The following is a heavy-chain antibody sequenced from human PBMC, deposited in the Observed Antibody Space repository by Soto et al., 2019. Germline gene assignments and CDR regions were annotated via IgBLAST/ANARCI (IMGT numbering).Heavy chain of an antibody. J-gene: IGHJ6*02. Sequence: SETLSLTCTVSGGSISSGDYYWSWIRQPPGKGLEWIGYIYYSGSTYYNPSLKSRVTISVDTSKNQFSLKLSSVTAADTAVYYCARGLWYGRGYYYYGMDVWGQGTRVTVSS. CDR3: ARGLWYGRGYYYYGMDV. V-gene: IGHV4-30-4*01. D-gene: IGHD2-21*01. CDR1: GGSISSGDYY. CDR2: IYYSGST.